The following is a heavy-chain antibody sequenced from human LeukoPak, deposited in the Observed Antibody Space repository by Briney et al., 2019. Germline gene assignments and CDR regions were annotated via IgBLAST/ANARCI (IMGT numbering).Heavy chain of an antibody. Sequence: SETLSVTCTVSGDSIDSYYWSWIRQPPGKGLEWIGYIYYRGTTSYNPFLKSRVTISVDTSKNQFSLKLNSVTAADTAVYYCARLPRYGGYDHFDYWGQGILVIVSS. J-gene: IGHJ4*02. CDR3: ARLPRYGGYDHFDY. D-gene: IGHD5-12*01. CDR1: GDSIDSYY. V-gene: IGHV4-59*12. CDR2: IYYRGTT.